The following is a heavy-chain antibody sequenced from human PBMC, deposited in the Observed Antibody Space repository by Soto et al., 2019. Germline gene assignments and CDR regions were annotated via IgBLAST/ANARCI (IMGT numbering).Heavy chain of an antibody. CDR2: IYYSGST. CDR3: ARVREGSSWYNY. D-gene: IGHD6-13*01. Sequence: SETLSLTCTVSGGSTSSYYWSWIRQPPGKGLEWIGYIYYSGSTNYNPSLKRRVTISVDTSKNQFSLKLSSVTAADTAVYYCARVREGSSWYNYWGQGTLVTVSS. V-gene: IGHV4-59*01. J-gene: IGHJ4*02. CDR1: GGSTSSYY.